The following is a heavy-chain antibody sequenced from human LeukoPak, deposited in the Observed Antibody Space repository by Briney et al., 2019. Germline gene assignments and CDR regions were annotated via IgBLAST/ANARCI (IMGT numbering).Heavy chain of an antibody. J-gene: IGHJ3*02. CDR2: ISGSGGST. CDR1: GFTFSSYG. CDR3: ATPPTLFIPHAFDI. V-gene: IGHV3-23*01. D-gene: IGHD2-21*01. Sequence: GGSLRLSCAASGFTFSSYGMHWVRQAPGKGLEWVSAISGSGGSTYYADSVKGRFTISRDNSKNTLYLQMNSLRAEDTAVYYCATPPTLFIPHAFDIWGQGTMVTVSS.